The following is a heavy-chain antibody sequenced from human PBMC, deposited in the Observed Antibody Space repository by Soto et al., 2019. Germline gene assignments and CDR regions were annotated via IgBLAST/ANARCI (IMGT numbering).Heavy chain of an antibody. CDR3: ARDAGVRDCGGDSRVCLNLSDY. Sequence: ASVKVSCKASGYTFTSYGISWVRQAPGQGLEWMGWISAYNGNTNYAQKLQGRGTMTTDTSTSTAYMELRSLRSDDTAVYYCARDAGVRDCGGDSRVCLNLSDYWGQGTLVTVSS. D-gene: IGHD2-21*02. J-gene: IGHJ4*02. CDR1: GYTFTSYG. CDR2: ISAYNGNT. V-gene: IGHV1-18*01.